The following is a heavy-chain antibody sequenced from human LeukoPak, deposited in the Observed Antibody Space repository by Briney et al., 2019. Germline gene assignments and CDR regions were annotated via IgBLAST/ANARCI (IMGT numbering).Heavy chain of an antibody. D-gene: IGHD2-15*01. V-gene: IGHV3-23*01. Sequence: GGSLRLSCAASGFTFSSYAMSWVRQAPGKGLEWVAGIREDGGSTEYADFVKGRCTISRDNAKNTLYLQMNSLTVDDTAVYYCTSGIGTYDYWGLGAQVTVSS. CDR3: TSGIGTYDY. CDR2: IREDGGST. CDR1: GFTFSSYA. J-gene: IGHJ4*02.